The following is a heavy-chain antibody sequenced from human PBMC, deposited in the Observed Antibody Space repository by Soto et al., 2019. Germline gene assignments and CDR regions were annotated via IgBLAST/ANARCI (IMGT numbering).Heavy chain of an antibody. CDR1: GYTFTSYG. V-gene: IGHV1-3*01. Sequence: ASVKVSCKASGYTFTSYGIHWVRQAPGQRLEWTGWINAGNGNTKYSEKFQGRVTITRDTSASTAYLELSSLRSEDTAVYYCARDTNDSSDYHHHYYYGMDVWGQGTTVTVSS. CDR3: ARDTNDSSDYHHHYYYGMDV. CDR2: INAGNGNT. J-gene: IGHJ6*02. D-gene: IGHD3-22*01.